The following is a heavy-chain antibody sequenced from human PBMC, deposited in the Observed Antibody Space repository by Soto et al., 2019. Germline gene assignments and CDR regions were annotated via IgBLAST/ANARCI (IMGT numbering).Heavy chain of an antibody. J-gene: IGHJ4*02. D-gene: IGHD6-6*01. V-gene: IGHV3-23*01. Sequence: EVQLLESGGGLVQPGGSLRLSCAASGFTFSSYAMSWVRQAPGKGLEWVSAIIGSGISTYYADSVKGRFTISRDNSKNTLYLQMNSLRAEDTALYYCAKEVRAARRNFDYWGQGTLVTVSS. CDR3: AKEVRAARRNFDY. CDR2: IIGSGIST. CDR1: GFTFSSYA.